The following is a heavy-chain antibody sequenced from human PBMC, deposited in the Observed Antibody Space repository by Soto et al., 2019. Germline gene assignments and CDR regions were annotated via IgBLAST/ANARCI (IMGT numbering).Heavy chain of an antibody. D-gene: IGHD6-13*01. V-gene: IGHV3-30*01. CDR2: ISYDGTSK. CDR1: GWTFRSYA. J-gene: IGHJ4*02. CDR3: ARGDSNSWSDF. Sequence: GGSLRLSCAASGWTFRSYAMDWVRQAPGKGLEWVAVISYDGTSKYYADSVKGRFTISRDNSKNTLSLQMNSLRPDDTAVYYCARGDSNSWSDFWGQGTLVTVSS.